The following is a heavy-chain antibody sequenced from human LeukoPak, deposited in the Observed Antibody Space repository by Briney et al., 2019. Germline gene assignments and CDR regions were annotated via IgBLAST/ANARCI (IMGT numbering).Heavy chain of an antibody. D-gene: IGHD1-26*01. Sequence: ASVKVSCKASGYAFTDYHISWVRQAPGQGLEWMGLINPTGGSTGYAQKFQGRVTMTRDMSTSTDYMELSSLRSEDTAIYYCARDNSVGDNAWWFDPWGQGTLVTVSS. CDR1: GYAFTDYH. CDR3: ARDNSVGDNAWWFDP. J-gene: IGHJ5*02. CDR2: INPTGGST. V-gene: IGHV1-46*01.